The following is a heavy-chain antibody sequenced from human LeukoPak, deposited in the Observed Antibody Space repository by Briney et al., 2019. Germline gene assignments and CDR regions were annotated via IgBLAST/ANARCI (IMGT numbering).Heavy chain of an antibody. CDR1: GFTFSSYS. CDR3: ASTSPLDVTVAVSYFDY. CDR2: INHSGST. J-gene: IGHJ4*02. V-gene: IGHV4-34*01. D-gene: IGHD6-19*01. Sequence: PGGSLRLSCAASGFTFSSYSMNWVRQAPGKGLEWIGEINHSGSTNYNPSLKSRVTISVDTSKNQFSLKLSSVTAADTAVYYCASTSPLDVTVAVSYFDYWGQGTLVTVSS.